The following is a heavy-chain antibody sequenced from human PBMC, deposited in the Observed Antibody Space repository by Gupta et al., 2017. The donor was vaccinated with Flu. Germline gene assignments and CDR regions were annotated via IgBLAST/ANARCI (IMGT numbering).Heavy chain of an antibody. Sequence: EVQLLESGGGLVQPGGSRRLSCAASRFTFSTYAMSWVRQVPGKGLEWVSTVSGSGVSTKYADSVKGRFTVSRDNSKSTLYLPMNSLRADDTAVYYCAKNYYDSSAQGPFDEWGQGTLVTVSS. CDR3: AKNYYDSSAQGPFDE. CDR1: RFTFSTYA. J-gene: IGHJ4*02. D-gene: IGHD3-22*01. V-gene: IGHV3-23*01. CDR2: VSGSGVST.